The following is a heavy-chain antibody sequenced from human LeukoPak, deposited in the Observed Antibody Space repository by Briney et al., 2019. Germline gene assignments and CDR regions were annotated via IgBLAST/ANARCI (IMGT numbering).Heavy chain of an antibody. CDR1: GYSFTSYY. D-gene: IGHD2-2*01. J-gene: IGHJ6*03. V-gene: IGHV1-46*01. CDR2: INPSGSSA. Sequence: ASVKVSCKASGYSFTSYYMHWVRQAPGQGLEWMGFINPSGSSAAYAQKFQGRVTMTRDTSISTAYMELSRLRSDDTAVYYCARKPNSNGYCSSTSCSHYYYYMDVWGKGTTVTVSS. CDR3: ARKPNSNGYCSSTSCSHYYYYMDV.